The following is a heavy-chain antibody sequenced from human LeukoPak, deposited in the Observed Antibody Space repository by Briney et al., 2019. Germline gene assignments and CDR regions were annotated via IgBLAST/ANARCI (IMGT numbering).Heavy chain of an antibody. CDR3: AKDGAVAATTNFDY. CDR2: ISYDGSNK. J-gene: IGHJ4*02. CDR1: GFTFSSYG. D-gene: IGHD6-19*01. V-gene: IGHV3-30*18. Sequence: PGGSLRLSCAASGFTFSSYGMHWVRQAPGRGLEWVVVISYDGSNKYYADSVKGRFTISRDNSKNTLYLQMNSLRAEDTAAYYCAKDGAVAATTNFDYWGQGTLVTVSS.